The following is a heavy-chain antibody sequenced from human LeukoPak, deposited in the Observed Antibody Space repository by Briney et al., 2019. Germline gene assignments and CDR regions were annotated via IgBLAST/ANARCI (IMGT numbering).Heavy chain of an antibody. CDR1: GGSISSGGYY. V-gene: IGHV4-31*03. CDR2: IYYSGST. J-gene: IGHJ4*02. CDR3: ARGGGLSSSSDY. Sequence: RSSETLSLTCTVSGGSISSGGYYWSWLRQHPGKGLEWIGYIYYSGSTYYNPSLKSRVTISVDTSKNQFSLKLSSVTAADTAVYYCARGGGLSSSSDYWGQGTLVTVSS. D-gene: IGHD6-13*01.